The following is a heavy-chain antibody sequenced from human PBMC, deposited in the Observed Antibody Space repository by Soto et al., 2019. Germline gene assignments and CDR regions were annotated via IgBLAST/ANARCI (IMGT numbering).Heavy chain of an antibody. CDR3: ARDRLHPTRGSGWPHYAFDS. CDR2: INPSGGST. V-gene: IGHV1-46*03. J-gene: IGHJ3*02. D-gene: IGHD6-19*01. CDR1: GYTFTSYY. Sequence: ASVKVSCKASGYTFTSYYMHWVRQAPGQGLEWMGIINPSGGSTSYAQKFQGRVTMTRDTSTSTVYMELSSLRSEDTAVYYCARDRLHPTRGSGWPHYAFDSWGQGTMVTVSS.